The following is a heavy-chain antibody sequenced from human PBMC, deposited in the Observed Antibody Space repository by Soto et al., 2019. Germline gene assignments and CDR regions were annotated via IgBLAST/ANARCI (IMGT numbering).Heavy chain of an antibody. D-gene: IGHD1-26*01. Sequence: LRLSCAASGFTFSSYAMHWVRQAPGKGLEWVAVISYDGSNKYYADSVKGRFTISRDNSKNTLYLQMNSLRAEDTAVYYCARDVESGSSQYYYYYYGMDVWGQGTTVTV. CDR2: ISYDGSNK. V-gene: IGHV3-30-3*01. CDR1: GFTFSSYA. CDR3: ARDVESGSSQYYYYYYGMDV. J-gene: IGHJ6*02.